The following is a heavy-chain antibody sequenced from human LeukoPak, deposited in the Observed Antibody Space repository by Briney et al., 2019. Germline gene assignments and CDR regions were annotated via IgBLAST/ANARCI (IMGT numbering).Heavy chain of an antibody. D-gene: IGHD2-2*01. CDR1: GGTFSSYA. J-gene: IGHJ5*02. V-gene: IGHV1-69*13. Sequence: VASVKVSCKASGGTFSSYAISWVRQAPGQGLEWMGGIIPIFGTANYAQEFQGRVTITADESTSTAYMELSSLRSEDTAVYYCARDRAGGDIVVVPAPGGGWFDPWGQGTLVTVSS. CDR2: IIPIFGTA. CDR3: ARDRAGGDIVVVPAPGGGWFDP.